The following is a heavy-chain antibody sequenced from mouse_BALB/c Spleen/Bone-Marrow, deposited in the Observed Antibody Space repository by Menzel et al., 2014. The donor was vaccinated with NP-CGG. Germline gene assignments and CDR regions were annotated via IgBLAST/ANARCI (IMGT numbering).Heavy chain of an antibody. D-gene: IGHD2-3*01. CDR2: IFPGDGDT. V-gene: IGHV1-82*01. Sequence: QVQLQQPGPELVKPGASVKISCKASGYAFSSSWMNWVKQRPGQGLEWIGRIFPGDGDTYYNGKFKGKATLTADKSSSTAYMQLSSLTSVDSAVYFCARSDGYRAMDYWGQETSVTVSS. CDR1: GYAFSSSW. CDR3: ARSDGYRAMDY. J-gene: IGHJ4*01.